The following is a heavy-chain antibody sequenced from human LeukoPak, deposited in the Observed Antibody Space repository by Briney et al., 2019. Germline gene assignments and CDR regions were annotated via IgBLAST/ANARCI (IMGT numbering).Heavy chain of an antibody. CDR3: ARERLAAAGTRFDP. Sequence: GGSLRLSCAASGFTFSSYWMHWVRQAPGKGLVWVSRINSDGSSTSYADSVKGRFTMSRDNAKNTLYLQMNSLRAEDTAVYYCARERLAAAGTRFDPWGQGTLVTVSS. V-gene: IGHV3-74*01. CDR2: INSDGSST. J-gene: IGHJ5*02. D-gene: IGHD6-13*01. CDR1: GFTFSSYW.